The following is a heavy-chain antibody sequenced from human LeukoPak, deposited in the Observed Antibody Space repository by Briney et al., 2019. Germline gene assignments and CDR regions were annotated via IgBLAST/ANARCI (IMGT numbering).Heavy chain of an antibody. D-gene: IGHD3-3*01. CDR2: IYYSGST. V-gene: IGHV4-59*01. CDR3: ASSQGDYDFWSGRFDY. J-gene: IGHJ4*02. CDR1: GGSISSYY. Sequence: PSETLSLTCTVSGGSISSYYWSWIRQPPGKGLEWIGYIYYSGSTNYNPSLKGRVTISVDTSKNQFSLKLSSVTAADTAVYYCASSQGDYDFWSGRFDYWGQGTLVTVSS.